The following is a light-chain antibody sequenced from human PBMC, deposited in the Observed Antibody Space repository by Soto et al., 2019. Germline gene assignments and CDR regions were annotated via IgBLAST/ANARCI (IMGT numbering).Light chain of an antibody. J-gene: IGLJ3*02. CDR1: SGHSSYI. Sequence: QLVLTQSSSASASLGSSVKLTCTLSSGHSSYIIAWHQQQPGKAPRYLMNLGGSGSFNKGSGVPDRFSGSSSWADRYLTISNLQFEDEADYYCETWDSNTRVFGGGTQLTVL. V-gene: IGLV4-60*02. CDR3: ETWDSNTRV. CDR2: LGGSGSF.